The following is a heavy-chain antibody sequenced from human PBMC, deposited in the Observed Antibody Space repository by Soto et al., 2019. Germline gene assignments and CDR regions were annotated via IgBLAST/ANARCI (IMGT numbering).Heavy chain of an antibody. Sequence: GGSLRLSCAASGFTFSNYVMHWVRQAPSKGLEWVAVISYDGSNKYYADSVKGRFTISRDNSKKTLYVQMNSLRAEDTAVYYCTKDLSSRDFWSGYNKDNYYYYGMDVWGQGTTVTVSS. J-gene: IGHJ6*02. CDR3: TKDLSSRDFWSGYNKDNYYYYGMDV. CDR1: GFTFSNYV. CDR2: ISYDGSNK. V-gene: IGHV3-30*18. D-gene: IGHD3-3*01.